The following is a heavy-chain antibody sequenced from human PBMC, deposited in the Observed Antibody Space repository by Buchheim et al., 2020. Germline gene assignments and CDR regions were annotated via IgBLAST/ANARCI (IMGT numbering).Heavy chain of an antibody. CDR3: ARGHVVVPAAIHWFDP. Sequence: QVQLVQSGAEVKKPGASVKVSCKASGYTFTSYYIHWVRQAPGQGLEWMGIINPSGGSTRYAQRFQGRVTMTRDTSTSTAYMDLSSLRSEDTAVYYCARGHVVVPAAIHWFDPWGQGTL. V-gene: IGHV1-46*01. D-gene: IGHD2-2*02. J-gene: IGHJ5*02. CDR1: GYTFTSYY. CDR2: INPSGGST.